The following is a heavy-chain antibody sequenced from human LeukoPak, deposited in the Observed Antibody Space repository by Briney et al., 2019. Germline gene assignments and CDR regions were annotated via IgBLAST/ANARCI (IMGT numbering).Heavy chain of an antibody. J-gene: IGHJ5*02. CDR3: TRGYGGNSDTNNWFDP. V-gene: IGHV3-73*01. CDR2: IRSKANSYAT. D-gene: IGHD4-23*01. CDR1: GFTFSGSA. Sequence: GGSLRLSCAASGFTFSGSAMHWVRQASGKGLEWVGRIRSKANSYATAYAASVKGRSTISRDDSKNTAYLQMNSLKTEDTAVYYCTRGYGGNSDTNNWFDPWGQGTLVTVSS.